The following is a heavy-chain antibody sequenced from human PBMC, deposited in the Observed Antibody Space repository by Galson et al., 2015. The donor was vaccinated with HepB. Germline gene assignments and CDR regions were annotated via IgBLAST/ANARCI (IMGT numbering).Heavy chain of an antibody. CDR3: AKIDYYDSSGYYLGYYYGMDV. CDR2: ISGSGGST. J-gene: IGHJ6*02. V-gene: IGHV3-23*01. D-gene: IGHD3-22*01. CDR1: GFTFSSYA. Sequence: LRLSCAASGFTFSSYAMSWVRQAPGKGLEWVSAISGSGGSTYYADSVKGRFTISRDNSKNTLYLQMNSLRAEDTAVYYCAKIDYYDSSGYYLGYYYGMDVWGQGTTVTVSS.